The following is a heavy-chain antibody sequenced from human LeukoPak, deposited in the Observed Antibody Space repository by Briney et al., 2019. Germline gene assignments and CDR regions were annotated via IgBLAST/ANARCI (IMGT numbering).Heavy chain of an antibody. J-gene: IGHJ4*02. CDR3: ARDLAMYSPDLDY. V-gene: IGHV1-2*02. CDR1: GYTFTDYY. Sequence: GASVKVSCKASGYTFTDYYLHWVRQAPGHGLEWMGWINPKTGVTKYAQNFQGRVTMTRDTSINTAYMEVSRPRSDDTAVFYCARDLAMYSPDLDYWGQGTLVTVSS. D-gene: IGHD1-26*01. CDR2: INPKTGVT.